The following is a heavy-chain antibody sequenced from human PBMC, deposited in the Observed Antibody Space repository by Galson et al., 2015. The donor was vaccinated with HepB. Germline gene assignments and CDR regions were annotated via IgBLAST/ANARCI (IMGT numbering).Heavy chain of an antibody. CDR2: ITSDSTYI. D-gene: IGHD5-12*01. V-gene: IGHV3-21*01. Sequence: SLRLSCAASGFTFSNYRMNWVRQAPGKGLDWVASITSDSTYIYYGESLEGRFTISRDNAKNSLSLQMSSLRADDTAVYHCARETITNYAMDVWGQGTTVTVSS. CDR3: ARETITNYAMDV. J-gene: IGHJ6*02. CDR1: GFTFSNYR.